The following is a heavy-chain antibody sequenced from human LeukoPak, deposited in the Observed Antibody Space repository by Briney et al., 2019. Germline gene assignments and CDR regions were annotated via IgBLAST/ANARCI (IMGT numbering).Heavy chain of an antibody. V-gene: IGHV3-48*03. CDR3: ARAPHETDSSGYYSYYFDY. CDR2: ISSSGSTI. D-gene: IGHD3-22*01. CDR1: GFTFSSYE. J-gene: IGHJ4*02. Sequence: GGSLRLSCAASGFTFSSYEMNWVRQAPGKGLEWVSYISSSGSTIYYADSVKGRFTISRDNAKNSLYLQMNSLRAEDTAVYYCARAPHETDSSGYYSYYFDYWGQGTLVTVSS.